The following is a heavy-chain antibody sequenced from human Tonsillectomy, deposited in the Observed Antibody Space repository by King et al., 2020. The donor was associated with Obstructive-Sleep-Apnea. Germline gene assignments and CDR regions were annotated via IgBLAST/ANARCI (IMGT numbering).Heavy chain of an antibody. D-gene: IGHD5-18*01. CDR3: ARVVLNTVMDRRYYFDY. Sequence: VQLVESGGGLVKPGGSLRLSCAASGFTFSDYYMSWIRQAPGKGVEWLSYISSSSAYINYVDSVKGRFTISRDNAQNSLYLQMNSLRDEDTAVYYWARVVLNTVMDRRYYFDYWGQGTLVTVSS. J-gene: IGHJ4*02. V-gene: IGHV3-11*06. CDR2: ISSSSAYI. CDR1: GFTFSDYY.